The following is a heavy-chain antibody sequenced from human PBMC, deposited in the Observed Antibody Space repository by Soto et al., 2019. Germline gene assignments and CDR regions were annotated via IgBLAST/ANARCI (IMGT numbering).Heavy chain of an antibody. Sequence: APVKVSCKASGYTFTSHYMHWVRQAPGKGLEWVGIINPSGGSTSYAQKFQGRVTMTRDTSTSTVYMELSSLRSEDTAVCYCARDLAYCGGDCYWKDDAFDIWGQGTMVTVSS. CDR3: ARDLAYCGGDCYWKDDAFDI. CDR1: GYTFTSHY. V-gene: IGHV1-46*01. CDR2: INPSGGST. J-gene: IGHJ3*02. D-gene: IGHD2-21*02.